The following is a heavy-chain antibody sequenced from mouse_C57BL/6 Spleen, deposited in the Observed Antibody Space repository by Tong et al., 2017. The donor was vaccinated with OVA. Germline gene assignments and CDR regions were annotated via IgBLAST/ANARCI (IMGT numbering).Heavy chain of an antibody. D-gene: IGHD1-1*01. V-gene: IGHV1-81*01. CDR3: ARKSYYGSSFDY. CDR1: GYTFTSYV. Sequence: VQLQESGAELARPGASVKLSCKASGYTFTSYVISWVKQRPGHGLEWIGGIYPRSGNTYYNEKFKGKATLTADKSSSTAYMQLSRLTSEDSAVYYCARKSYYGSSFDYWGKGTTLTVSS. J-gene: IGHJ2*01. CDR2: IYPRSGNT.